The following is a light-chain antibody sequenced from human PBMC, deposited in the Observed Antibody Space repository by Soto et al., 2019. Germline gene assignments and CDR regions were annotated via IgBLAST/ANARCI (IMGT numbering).Light chain of an antibody. CDR1: QSVLYNSNNKNY. V-gene: IGKV4-1*01. CDR3: QQYYVIPVT. Sequence: DIVMTQSPDSLAVSLGERATINCKSSQSVLYNSNNKNYLAWYQQKPGQPPKLLFYWASARESGVPDRFSGSGYGTDFTLTISSLQAEDVAIYHCQQYYVIPVTFGGGTKVEIK. J-gene: IGKJ4*01. CDR2: WAS.